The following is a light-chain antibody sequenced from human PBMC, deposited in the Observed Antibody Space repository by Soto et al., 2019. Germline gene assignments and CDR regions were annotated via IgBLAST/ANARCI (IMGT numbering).Light chain of an antibody. Sequence: DIPMTQSPSSLSAYVGDRVTITCRASQSIRSSLNWYQQKPGKAPNLLIYTTSNLESGVPSRFSGSGSGTDFTLTISRLQPEDFATYFCQQGYSRPRTFGQGTKVE. CDR2: TTS. V-gene: IGKV1-39*01. CDR1: QSIRSS. CDR3: QQGYSRPRT. J-gene: IGKJ1*01.